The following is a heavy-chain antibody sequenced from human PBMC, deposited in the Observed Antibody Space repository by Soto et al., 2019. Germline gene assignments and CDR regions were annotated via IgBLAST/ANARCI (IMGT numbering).Heavy chain of an antibody. Sequence: GGSLRLSCAASGFTFSSYDMHWVRQATGKGLEWVSAIGTAGDTYYPGSVEGRFTISRENAKNPLYLQMNSLRAEDTAVYYCARDLYSGKFVYYYYGMDVWGQGTTVTVSS. CDR3: ARDLYSGKFVYYYYGMDV. CDR2: IGTAGDT. J-gene: IGHJ6*02. CDR1: GFTFSSYD. V-gene: IGHV3-13*01. D-gene: IGHD1-26*01.